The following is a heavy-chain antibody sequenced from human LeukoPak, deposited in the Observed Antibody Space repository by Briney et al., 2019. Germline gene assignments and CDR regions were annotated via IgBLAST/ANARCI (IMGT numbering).Heavy chain of an antibody. CDR1: GGSISSYY. J-gene: IGHJ4*02. CDR2: IYYSGST. CDR3: ARDKGEYYDSSGYLDY. D-gene: IGHD3-22*01. Sequence: PSETLSLTCTVSGGSISSYYWSWIRRPPGKGLEWIGYIYYSGSTNCNPALKSRVTMSVDTSKNQFSLKLSSVTAADTAVYYCARDKGEYYDSSGYLDYWGQGALVTVSS. V-gene: IGHV4-59*01.